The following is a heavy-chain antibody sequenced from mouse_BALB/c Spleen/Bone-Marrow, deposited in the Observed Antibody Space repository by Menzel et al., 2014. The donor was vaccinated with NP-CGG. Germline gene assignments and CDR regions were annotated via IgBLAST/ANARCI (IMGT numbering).Heavy chain of an antibody. CDR2: IDPYNGGT. CDR1: GYAFTSYN. V-gene: IGHV1S135*01. CDR3: ARDGYFLAWFAY. J-gene: IGHJ3*01. Sequence: VQLQQSGPELVKPGASVKVSCKASGYAFTSYNMYWVKQSHGKSLEWIGYIDPYNGGTSYNQKSKGKATLTVDKSSSTGYMHLNSLTSEDSAVYYCARDGYFLAWFAYWGQGTLVTVSA. D-gene: IGHD2-3*01.